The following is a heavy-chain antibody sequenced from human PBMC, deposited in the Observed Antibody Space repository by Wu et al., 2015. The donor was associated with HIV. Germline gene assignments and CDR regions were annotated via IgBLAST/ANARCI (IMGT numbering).Heavy chain of an antibody. CDR2: ISTFSGDT. CDR3: AREGVAAPENQYDY. J-gene: IGHJ4*02. V-gene: IGHV1-18*01. D-gene: IGHD3-10*01. Sequence: QVQFMQSGAEVKMPGASVRVSCKVSGYTLTELYMHWVRQAPGKGLEWMGWISTFSGDTKFAQNLQGRVTMTTDASTSTVYMELRSLRSDDTAVYYCAREGVAAPENQYDYWGQGTLVTVSS. CDR1: GYTLTELY.